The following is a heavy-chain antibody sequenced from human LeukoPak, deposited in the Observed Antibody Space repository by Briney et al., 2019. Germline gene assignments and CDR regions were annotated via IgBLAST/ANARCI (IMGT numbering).Heavy chain of an antibody. Sequence: PGGSLRLSCAASGFTFSSYAMHWVRQAPGKGLEWVAVISYDGSNKYYADSVKGRFTISRDNSKNTLYLQMNSLRAEDTAVYYCARDSRYFDWFPRGGAFDIWGQGTMVTVSS. D-gene: IGHD3-9*01. CDR2: ISYDGSNK. CDR1: GFTFSSYA. J-gene: IGHJ3*02. V-gene: IGHV3-30*04. CDR3: ARDSRYFDWFPRGGAFDI.